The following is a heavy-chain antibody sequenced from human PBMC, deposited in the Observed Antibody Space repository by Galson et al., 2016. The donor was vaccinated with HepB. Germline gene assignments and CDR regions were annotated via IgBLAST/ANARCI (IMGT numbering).Heavy chain of an antibody. J-gene: IGHJ4*02. CDR2: ISGSGGNT. CDR3: ANSARVGVTSSCDY. D-gene: IGHD1-26*01. V-gene: IGHV3-23*01. CDR1: GFTFSSYA. Sequence: SLRLSCAASGFTFSSYAMSWVRQAPGKGLMWVSAISGSGGNTYYADSVKGRFTISRDNSKNTLYLEMNSLRAEDTAVYYCANSARVGVTSSCDYWGQGTLVTVSS.